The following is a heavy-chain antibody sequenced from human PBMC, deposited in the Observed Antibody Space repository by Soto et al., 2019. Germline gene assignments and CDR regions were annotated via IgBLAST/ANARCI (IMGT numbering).Heavy chain of an antibody. CDR2: IIPVFQTA. D-gene: IGHD3-22*01. CDR1: GGLFSSYP. Sequence: QEHLVQSGAEVKKPGSSVKVSCKASGGLFSSYPISWVRQVPGQGIEWMGGIIPVFQTAYYTQRFQGRVTITADESTNTAYMELSSLRSEDTAIYYGASGGSGYTWFNEFWGQGTLVTVSS. J-gene: IGHJ4*02. CDR3: ASGGSGYTWFNEF. V-gene: IGHV1-69*01.